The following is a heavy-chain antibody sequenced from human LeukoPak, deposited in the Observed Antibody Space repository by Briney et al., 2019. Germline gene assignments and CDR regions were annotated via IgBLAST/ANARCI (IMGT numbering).Heavy chain of an antibody. CDR3: TRPSYDSSVSGVVY. Sequence: GGSLRLSCAASGFTFSGSAIHWVRQASGKGLEWVGRIRSKANSYATTDVASVRGRFSISRDDSKNTAYLQMNSLKNEDTAVYYCTRPSYDSSVSGVVYWGQGTLVTVSS. V-gene: IGHV3-73*01. CDR1: GFTFSGSA. CDR2: IRSKANSYAT. J-gene: IGHJ4*02. D-gene: IGHD3-22*01.